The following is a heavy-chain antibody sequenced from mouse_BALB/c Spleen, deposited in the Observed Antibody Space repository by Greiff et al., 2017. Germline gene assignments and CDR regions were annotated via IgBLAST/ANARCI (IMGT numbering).Heavy chain of an antibody. V-gene: IGHV3-2*02. CDR3: ARFPPYYYGSWFAY. CDR1: GYSITSDYA. D-gene: IGHD1-1*01. J-gene: IGHJ3*01. Sequence: EVQRVESGPGLVKPSQSLSLTCTVTGYSITSDYAWNWIRQFPGNKLEWMGYISYSGSTSYNPSLKSRISITRDTSKNQFFLQLNSVTTEDTATYYCARFPPYYYGSWFAYWGQGTLVTVSA. CDR2: ISYSGST.